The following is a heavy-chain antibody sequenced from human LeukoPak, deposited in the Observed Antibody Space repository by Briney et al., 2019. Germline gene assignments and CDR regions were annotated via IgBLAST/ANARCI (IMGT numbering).Heavy chain of an antibody. CDR2: ISDSGGGT. D-gene: IGHD2-2*01. CDR3: AKDGGSRYCSSAGCDPFRY. CDR1: GFTFSNYL. Sequence: GGSLRLSCAASGFTFSNYLMIWVRQAPGKGLQWVSGISDSGGGTYYADSVKGRFTISRDNSKNTLYLQMNSLRAEDTAVYYCAKDGGSRYCSSAGCDPFRYWGQGTLVSVSS. J-gene: IGHJ4*02. V-gene: IGHV3-23*01.